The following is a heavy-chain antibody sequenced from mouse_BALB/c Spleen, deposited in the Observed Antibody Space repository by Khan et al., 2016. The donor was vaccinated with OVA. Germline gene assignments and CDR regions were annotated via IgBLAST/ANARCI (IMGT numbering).Heavy chain of an antibody. CDR1: GFTFTSYG. J-gene: IGHJ2*01. CDR2: IYPGNGYT. CDR3: AAAYYSNYFDY. V-gene: IGHV1S134*01. Sequence: EVQLQESGAELGRPGSSVKLSCKTSGFTFTSYGIKWVKQRPGQGLEWIGYIYPGNGYTVYNEKFQGKATLTSDTSSSTAYMQLRSLTSEDSAIYFGAAAYYSNYFDYWGQGTTRTVSS. D-gene: IGHD2-5*01.